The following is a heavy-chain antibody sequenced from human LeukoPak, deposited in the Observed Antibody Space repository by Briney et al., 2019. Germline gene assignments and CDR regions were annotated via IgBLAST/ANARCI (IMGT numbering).Heavy chain of an antibody. D-gene: IGHD5-12*01. CDR3: AKDRLGYSGARGFDW. J-gene: IGHJ4*02. CDR1: GLTFSNYA. Sequence: GGSLRLSCAASGLTFSNYAMSWVRQAPRKGLEWVSGISTGGASTYYADSVKGRFTISRDNSKNTLYLQMSSLGAADTAVYYCAKDRLGYSGARGFDWWGQGTLVTVSS. V-gene: IGHV3-23*01. CDR2: ISTGGAST.